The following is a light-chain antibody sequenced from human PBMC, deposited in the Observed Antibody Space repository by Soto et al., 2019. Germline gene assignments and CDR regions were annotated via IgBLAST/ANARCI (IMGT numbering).Light chain of an antibody. CDR3: QQYNTYFSLT. V-gene: IGKV3-20*01. CDR2: GAS. Sequence: EIVLTQSPGTLSLSPGERATLSCRASQSVSSSYLAWYQQKPGQAPRLLIYGASSRATGIPDRFSGTGSGTEFTLTISGLQPDDFASYYCQQYNTYFSLTFGGGTKV. CDR1: QSVSSSY. J-gene: IGKJ4*01.